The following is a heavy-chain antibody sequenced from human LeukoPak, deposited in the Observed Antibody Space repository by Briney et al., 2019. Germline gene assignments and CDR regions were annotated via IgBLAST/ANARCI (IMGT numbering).Heavy chain of an antibody. J-gene: IGHJ4*02. Sequence: ASVRVSCKAYGYNFESYAISWARQAPGQGLEWMGWISAYNGNTNYAQKLQGRVTMTTDTSTSTAYMELRSLRSDDTAVYYCARASGNTSSYFDYWGQGTLVTVSS. CDR1: GYNFESYA. V-gene: IGHV1-18*01. CDR2: ISAYNGNT. CDR3: ARASGNTSSYFDY. D-gene: IGHD3-10*01.